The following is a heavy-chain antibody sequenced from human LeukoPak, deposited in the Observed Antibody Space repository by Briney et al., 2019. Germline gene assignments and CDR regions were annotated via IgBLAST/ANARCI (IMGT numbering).Heavy chain of an antibody. CDR1: GYSFTSYW. Sequence: GESLKISCKGSGYSFTSYWISWVRQMPGKGLERMGRIDPSDSYTNYSPSFQGHVTISADKSISTAYLQWSSLKASDTAMYYCARERYGSGSYYYYGMDVWGQGTTVTVSS. V-gene: IGHV5-10-1*01. CDR2: IDPSDSYT. CDR3: ARERYGSGSYYYYGMDV. J-gene: IGHJ6*02. D-gene: IGHD3-10*01.